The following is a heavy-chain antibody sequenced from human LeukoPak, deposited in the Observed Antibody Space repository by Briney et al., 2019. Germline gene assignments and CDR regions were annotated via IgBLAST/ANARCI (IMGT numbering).Heavy chain of an antibody. CDR2: IRSKAKSYAT. J-gene: IGHJ4*02. D-gene: IGHD3-3*01. Sequence: GGSLKLSCAASGFTFSGSAMHWVRQASGEGLEWVGHIRSKAKSYATAYAASVKGRFTIARDDSKNTAYLQMNSLKTEDTAVYYCTRLYDFWSGYPDYWGQGTLVTVSS. CDR1: GFTFSGSA. V-gene: IGHV3-73*01. CDR3: TRLYDFWSGYPDY.